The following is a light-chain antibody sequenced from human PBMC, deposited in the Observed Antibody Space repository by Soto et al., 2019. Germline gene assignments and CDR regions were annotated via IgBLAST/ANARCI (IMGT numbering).Light chain of an antibody. V-gene: IGKV2-28*01. CDR3: LQALQTPT. CDR2: LGS. J-gene: IGKJ1*01. CDR1: QSLLQSNGYNY. Sequence: DLVMTQSAFSLPITPGEPASISCRSSQSLLQSNGYNYLDWYQQKPGQSPKLLIYLGSNRASGVPDRFSGSGSGTDFTLKIRRVEAEDVGVYYCLQALQTPTCGQGTKVDIK.